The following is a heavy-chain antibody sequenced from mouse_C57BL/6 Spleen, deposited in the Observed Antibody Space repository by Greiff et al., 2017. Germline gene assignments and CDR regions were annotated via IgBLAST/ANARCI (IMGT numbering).Heavy chain of an antibody. D-gene: IGHD1-1*01. Sequence: QVQLQQPGTELVKPGASVKLSCKASGYTFTRYWMHWVKQRPGQGLEWIGNINPSNGGTNYNEKFKSKATLTVDKSSSTAYMQLSSLTSEDSAVYYCARPHYYGSSRYFDVWGTGTTVTVSS. CDR1: GYTFTRYW. V-gene: IGHV1-53*01. J-gene: IGHJ1*03. CDR3: ARPHYYGSSRYFDV. CDR2: INPSNGGT.